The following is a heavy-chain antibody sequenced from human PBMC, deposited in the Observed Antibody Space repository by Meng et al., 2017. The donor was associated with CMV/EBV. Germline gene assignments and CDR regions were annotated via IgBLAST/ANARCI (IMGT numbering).Heavy chain of an antibody. CDR2: ISAYNGNT. V-gene: IGHV1-18*01. J-gene: IGHJ4*02. CDR1: GYTFTSYV. D-gene: IGHD6-13*01. Sequence: ASVTVSCKASGYTFTSYVISWVRQAPGQGLEWMGWISAYNGNTNYAQKLQGRVTMTTDTSTSTAYLELRSLRSDDTAVYYCARGVQHAHSGSYFDYWGQGTLVTVSS. CDR3: ARGVQHAHSGSYFDY.